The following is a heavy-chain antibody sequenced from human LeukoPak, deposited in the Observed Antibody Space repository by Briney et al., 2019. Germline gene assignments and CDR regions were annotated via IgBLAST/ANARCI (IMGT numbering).Heavy chain of an antibody. D-gene: IGHD1-14*01. CDR2: ISASGGDT. Sequence: PGGSLRLSCAASGFTFTNYAMNWVRQAPGKGLEWVSTISASGGDTYYADSVKGRFTISRDNSKNTLYLEMNSLSPDDTAVYYCARGVEPLAANTLAYWGQGTLVTVSS. CDR3: ARGVEPLAANTLAY. J-gene: IGHJ4*02. V-gene: IGHV3-23*01. CDR1: GFTFTNYA.